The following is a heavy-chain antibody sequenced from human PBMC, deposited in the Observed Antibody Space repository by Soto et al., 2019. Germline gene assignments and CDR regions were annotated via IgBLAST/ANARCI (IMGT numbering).Heavy chain of an antibody. D-gene: IGHD3-16*01. V-gene: IGHV3-48*03. Sequence: SLRLSCVASGYTFNSHEMNWVRQAPGKGLEWISSISGSGTTNYAESVKGRFTISRDNAHKSLFLEMKDLRVEDTAVYYCARGGIHWGQGTLVTVSS. J-gene: IGHJ4*02. CDR3: ARGGIH. CDR2: ISGSGTT. CDR1: GYTFNSHE.